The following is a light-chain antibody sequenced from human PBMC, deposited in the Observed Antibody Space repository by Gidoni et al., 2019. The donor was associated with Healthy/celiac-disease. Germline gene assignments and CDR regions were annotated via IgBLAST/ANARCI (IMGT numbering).Light chain of an antibody. CDR1: QSISSY. V-gene: IGKV1-39*01. Sequence: IQMTQSPSSLSASVGDRVTITCRASQSISSYLNWYQQKPGKAPKLLIYAASSLQSGVPSRFSGSGSWTDFTLTISSLQPEDFATYYGQQSYSTLLTFGGGTKVEIK. J-gene: IGKJ4*01. CDR2: AAS. CDR3: QQSYSTLLT.